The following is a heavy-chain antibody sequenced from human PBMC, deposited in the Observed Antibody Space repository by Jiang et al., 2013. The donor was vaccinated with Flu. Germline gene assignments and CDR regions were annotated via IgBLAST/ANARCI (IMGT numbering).Heavy chain of an antibody. J-gene: IGHJ3*02. D-gene: IGHD3-22*01. V-gene: IGHV4-59*11. CDR1: GGSISSHY. Sequence: SGPGLVKPSETLSLTCTVSGGSISSHYWSWIRQPPGKGLEWIGYIYYSGSTNYNPSLKSRVTISVDTSKNQFSLKLSSVTAADTAVYYCARDPRYDSSGFTSGAFDIWGQGTMVTVSS. CDR2: IYYSGST. CDR3: ARDPRYDSSGFTSGAFDI.